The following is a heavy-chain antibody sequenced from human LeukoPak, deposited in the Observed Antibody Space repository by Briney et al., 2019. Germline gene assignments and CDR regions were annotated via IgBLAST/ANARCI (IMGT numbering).Heavy chain of an antibody. D-gene: IGHD1-14*01. CDR3: ARGKTATTSLNY. CDR2: ISYDGNST. J-gene: IGHJ4*02. CDR1: GFTFNKYA. Sequence: GGSLRLSCAASGFTFNKYAIHRVRQAPGKGLEWVSVISYDGNSTYYADSVRGRFTISRDNSKNSLYLQVNSLRPEDTAVYYCARGKTATTSLNYWGQGTLVTVFS. V-gene: IGHV3-30-3*01.